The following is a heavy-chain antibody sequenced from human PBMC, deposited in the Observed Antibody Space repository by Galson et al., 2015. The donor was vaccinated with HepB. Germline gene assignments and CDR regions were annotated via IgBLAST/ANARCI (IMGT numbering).Heavy chain of an antibody. CDR2: IWKDGSNK. CDR1: GFTFSSYG. J-gene: IGHJ4*02. V-gene: IGHV3-33*01. Sequence: SLRLSCAASGFTFSSYGMHWVRQAPGKGLEWVAGIWKDGSNKYYADSVKGRFTISRDHSKNTLYLQVNSLRVEDTAVYYCAREEPTIVVAVVDYWGLGTLVTVSS. D-gene: IGHD3-22*01. CDR3: AREEPTIVVAVVDY.